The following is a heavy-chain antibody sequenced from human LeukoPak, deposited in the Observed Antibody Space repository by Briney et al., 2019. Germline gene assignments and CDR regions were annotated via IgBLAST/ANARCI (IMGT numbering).Heavy chain of an antibody. Sequence: GGSLRLSCAASGFTFSSYEMNWVRQAPGKGLEWVSYISSSGSTIYYADSVKGRFTISRDNAKNSLYLQMNSLTVEDTAVYYCATVLNVVGCFDYWGQGTQVTVSS. CDR1: GFTFSSYE. CDR2: ISSSGSTI. CDR3: ATVLNVVGCFDY. D-gene: IGHD2-15*01. J-gene: IGHJ4*02. V-gene: IGHV3-48*03.